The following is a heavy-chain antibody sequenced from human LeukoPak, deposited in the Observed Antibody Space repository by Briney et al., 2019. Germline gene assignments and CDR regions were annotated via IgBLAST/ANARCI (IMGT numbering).Heavy chain of an antibody. J-gene: IGHJ4*02. CDR3: AKVKGGSSRPFDY. V-gene: IGHV3-48*01. CDR1: GFTFSTYS. D-gene: IGHD1-26*01. Sequence: PGGSLRLSCAASGFTFSTYSMNWVRQAPGKGLEWVSYISSSSSTIYYADSVKGRFTISRDNAKNSLYLQMNSLRAEDTAVYYCAKVKGGSSRPFDYWGQGTLVTVSS. CDR2: ISSSSSTI.